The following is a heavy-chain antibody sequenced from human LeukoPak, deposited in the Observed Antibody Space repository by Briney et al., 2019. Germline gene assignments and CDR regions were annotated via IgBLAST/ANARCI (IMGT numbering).Heavy chain of an antibody. D-gene: IGHD1-1*01. J-gene: IGHJ4*02. CDR1: GFAFSTYW. Sequence: GGSLRLSCAASGFAFSTYWMGWVRQAPGKGLEWVATIKLDGSEEYYVDSVKGRFTISRDNAKTSLYLQMNSLRAEDTAVYFCARIRQLRFPATFDYWGQGTLVTVSS. CDR2: IKLDGSEE. CDR3: ARIRQLRFPATFDY. V-gene: IGHV3-7*01.